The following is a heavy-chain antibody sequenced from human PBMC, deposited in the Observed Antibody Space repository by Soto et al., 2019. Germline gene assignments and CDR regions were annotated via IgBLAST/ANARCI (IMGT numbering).Heavy chain of an antibody. Sequence: QVQLVESGGGVVQPGRSLRLSCAASGFTFSSYGMHWVRQAPGKGLEWVAVISYDGSNKYYADSVKGRFTISRDNSKNTLYLQMNSVRAEDTAVYYCAKDREWLVLGYWCQGTLVTVSS. CDR1: GFTFSSYG. CDR3: AKDREWLVLGY. J-gene: IGHJ4*02. D-gene: IGHD6-19*01. CDR2: ISYDGSNK. V-gene: IGHV3-30*18.